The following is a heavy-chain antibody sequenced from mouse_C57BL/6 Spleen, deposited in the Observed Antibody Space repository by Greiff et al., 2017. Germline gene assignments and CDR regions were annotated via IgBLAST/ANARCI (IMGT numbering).Heavy chain of an antibody. Sequence: VQLQQPGAELVRPGSSVKLSCKASGYTFTSYWMDWVKQRPGQGLEWIGNIYPSDSETHYNQKFKDKATLTVDKSSSTAYMQLSSLTSEDSAVYYCARWDYGSSYVVDYWGQGTTLTVSS. J-gene: IGHJ2*01. CDR2: IYPSDSET. D-gene: IGHD1-1*01. CDR1: GYTFTSYW. V-gene: IGHV1-61*01. CDR3: ARWDYGSSYVVDY.